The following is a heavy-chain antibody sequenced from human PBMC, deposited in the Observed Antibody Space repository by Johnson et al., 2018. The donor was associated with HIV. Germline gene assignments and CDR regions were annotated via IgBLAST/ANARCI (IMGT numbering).Heavy chain of an antibody. CDR3: TTDRYAFDI. J-gene: IGHJ3*02. Sequence: QVQLVESGGGVVQPGRSLRLSCAASGFTFSSYAMHWVRQAPGKGLEWVAVISYDGSNKYYADSMKGRFTISRDNSKNNLYLQMNSLKTEDTAVYYCTTDRYAFDIWGQGTLVTVSS. CDR2: ISYDGSNK. V-gene: IGHV3-30*04. D-gene: IGHD1-1*01. CDR1: GFTFSSYA.